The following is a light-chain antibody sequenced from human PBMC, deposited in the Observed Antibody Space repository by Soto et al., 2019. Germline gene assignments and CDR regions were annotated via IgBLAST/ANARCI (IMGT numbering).Light chain of an antibody. J-gene: IGKJ1*01. CDR2: GAS. Sequence: EIVMTQSPATLSVSPGERATLFCRASQSISSNLAWYQQKPGQAPRLLIYGASTRATGIPARFSGSGSGTEFTLTISSLQSEDSVVYYCQQYNDWPPWTFGQGTKVEIK. CDR1: QSISSN. CDR3: QQYNDWPPWT. V-gene: IGKV3-15*01.